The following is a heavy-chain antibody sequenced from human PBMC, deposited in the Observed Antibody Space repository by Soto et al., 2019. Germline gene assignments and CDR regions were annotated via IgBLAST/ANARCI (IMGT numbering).Heavy chain of an antibody. Sequence: ASVKVSCKASGYTFTSYDINWVRQATGQGLEWMGWMNPNSGNTGYAQKFQGRVTMTRNTSISTAYMELSSLRSEDTAVYYCAKGGTLIYYYGMDVWGQGTTVTVSS. J-gene: IGHJ6*02. CDR3: AKGGTLIYYYGMDV. V-gene: IGHV1-8*01. CDR2: MNPNSGNT. D-gene: IGHD3-10*01. CDR1: GYTFTSYD.